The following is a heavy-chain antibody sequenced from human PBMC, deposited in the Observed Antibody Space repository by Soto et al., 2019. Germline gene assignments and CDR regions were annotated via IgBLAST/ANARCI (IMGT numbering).Heavy chain of an antibody. CDR1: GGTFSSYA. Sequence: TSVKVSCKASGGTFSSYAISWVRQAPGQGLEWMGGIIPIFGTANYAQKFQGRVTITADESTSTAYMELSSLRSEDTAVYYCARDYSTIAARGLYHFDYWGQGTLVTVSS. V-gene: IGHV1-69*13. CDR2: IIPIFGTA. J-gene: IGHJ4*02. D-gene: IGHD6-6*01. CDR3: ARDYSTIAARGLYHFDY.